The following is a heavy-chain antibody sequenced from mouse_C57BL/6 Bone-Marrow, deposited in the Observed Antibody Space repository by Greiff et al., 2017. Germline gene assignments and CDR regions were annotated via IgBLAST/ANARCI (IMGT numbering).Heavy chain of an antibody. Sequence: EVNLVESEGGLVQPGSSMKLSCTASGFTFSDYYMAWVRQVPEKCLEWVANINYDGSSTYYLDSLKSRFIISRDNAKNILYLQMSSLKSEDTATYYCARAGNWYFDVWGTGTTVTVSS. CDR2: INYDGSST. J-gene: IGHJ1*03. V-gene: IGHV5-16*01. D-gene: IGHD1-1*02. CDR1: GFTFSDYY. CDR3: ARAGNWYFDV.